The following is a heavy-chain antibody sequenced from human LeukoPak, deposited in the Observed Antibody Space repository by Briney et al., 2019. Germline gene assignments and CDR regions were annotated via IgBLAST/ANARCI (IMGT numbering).Heavy chain of an antibody. J-gene: IGHJ6*03. CDR3: ARGPPEVTTDYYYYMDV. CDR2: INSDGSST. CDR1: GFTFSSYW. V-gene: IGHV3-74*01. Sequence: GGSLRLSCAASGFTFSSYWMHWVRQAPGKGLVWVSRINSDGSSTSYADSVKGRFTISRDNAKNTLYLQMNSLRAEDTAVYYCARGPPEVTTDYYYYMDVWGKGTTATVSS. D-gene: IGHD4-11*01.